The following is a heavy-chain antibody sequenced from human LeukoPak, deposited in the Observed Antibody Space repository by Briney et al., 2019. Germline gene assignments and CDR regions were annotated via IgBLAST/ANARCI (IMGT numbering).Heavy chain of an antibody. CDR1: GGSFSGYY. CDR2: INHSGST. CDR3: ARSSTSCSFDY. V-gene: IGHV4-34*01. Sequence: SETLSLTCAVYGGSFSGYYWSWIRQPPGKGLEWIGEINHSGSTNYNPSLKSRVTISVDTSKNQFSLKLSSVTAADTAVYYCARSSTSCSFDYWGQGTLVTVSS. D-gene: IGHD2-2*01. J-gene: IGHJ4*02.